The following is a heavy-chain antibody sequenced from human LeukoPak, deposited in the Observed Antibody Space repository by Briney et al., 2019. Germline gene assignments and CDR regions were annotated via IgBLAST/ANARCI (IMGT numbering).Heavy chain of an antibody. CDR3: ASAGRGYYGSGSYRRYYYYMDV. V-gene: IGHV1-69*05. D-gene: IGHD3-10*01. CDR1: GGTFSSYA. CDR2: IIPIFGTA. J-gene: IGHJ6*03. Sequence: SVKVSCKAAGGTFSSYAISWVRQAPGQGLEWMGGIIPIFGTANYAQKFQGRVTITTDESTSTAYMELSSLRSEDTAVYYCASAGRGYYGSGSYRRYYYYMDVWGKGTTVTVSS.